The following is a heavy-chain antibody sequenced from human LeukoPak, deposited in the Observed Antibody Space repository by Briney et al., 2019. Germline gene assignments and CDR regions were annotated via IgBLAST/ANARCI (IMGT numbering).Heavy chain of an antibody. CDR2: ISVDGGGT. D-gene: IGHD6-19*01. V-gene: IGHV3-23*01. J-gene: IGHJ3*02. CDR1: GFTFSMYA. CDR3: ARPETQYSSGLDGFDI. Sequence: PGGSLRLSCAASGFTFSMYAMSWVRQAPGKGLEWVSVISVDGGGTYYADSVKGRFTISRDNSKSTLYLQMNSLRTEDTAVYYCARPETQYSSGLDGFDIWGQGTMVTVSS.